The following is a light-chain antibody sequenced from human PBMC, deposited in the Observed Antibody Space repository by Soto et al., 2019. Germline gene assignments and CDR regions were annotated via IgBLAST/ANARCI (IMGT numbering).Light chain of an antibody. CDR3: QQYGSSPQT. CDR2: DAS. Sequence: ELVMTQSPATLSVSPGARATLSCRASQSVNSNLAWCQQKPGQAPRLLIYDASTRATGIPDRFSGSGSGTDFTLTISRLEPEDCEVFYCQQYGSSPQTFGQGTKVDIK. J-gene: IGKJ1*01. CDR1: QSVNSN. V-gene: IGKV3-20*01.